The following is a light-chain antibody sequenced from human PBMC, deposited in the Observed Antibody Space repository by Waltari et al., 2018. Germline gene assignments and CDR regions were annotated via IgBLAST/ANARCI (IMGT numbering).Light chain of an antibody. CDR1: SSNIGADSD. CDR2: GNS. Sequence: QSVLTQPPSVSGAPGQRVTISCTGSSSNIGADSDVHWYQQLPGTAPKVLIYGNSDRPSGVPDRFSGSKSGTSASLAITGLQAEDEADYYCQSYDSSLSGWVFGGGTKLTVL. CDR3: QSYDSSLSGWV. V-gene: IGLV1-40*01. J-gene: IGLJ3*02.